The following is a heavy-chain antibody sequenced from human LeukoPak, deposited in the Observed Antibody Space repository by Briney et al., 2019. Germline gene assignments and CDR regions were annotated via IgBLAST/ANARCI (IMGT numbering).Heavy chain of an antibody. V-gene: IGHV4-59*08. J-gene: IGHJ4*02. CDR3: ARHYYDSSGYFYQDY. Sequence: SETLSLTCTVSGGSISSYYWSWIRQPPGKGLEWIGYIYYSGGTSYNPSLKSRVTISVDTSRSQFSLKLSSVTAADTAVYYCARHYYDSSGYFYQDYWGQGTLVTVSS. CDR2: IYYSGGT. D-gene: IGHD3-22*01. CDR1: GGSISSYY.